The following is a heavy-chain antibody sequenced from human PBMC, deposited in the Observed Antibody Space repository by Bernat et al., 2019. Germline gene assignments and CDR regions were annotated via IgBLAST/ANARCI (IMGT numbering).Heavy chain of an antibody. V-gene: IGHV3-48*01. Sequence: EVQLVESGGGVVQPGGSLRLSCAASGFTFSSYSMNWVRQAPGKGLEWVSYISSSSSTIYYADSVKGRITISTDNAKNSLYLQMSSLRAEDTAVYYCARDGGYYGMDVWGQGTMVTVSS. CDR2: ISSSSSTI. J-gene: IGHJ6*02. CDR3: ARDGGYYGMDV. D-gene: IGHD3-16*01. CDR1: GFTFSSYS.